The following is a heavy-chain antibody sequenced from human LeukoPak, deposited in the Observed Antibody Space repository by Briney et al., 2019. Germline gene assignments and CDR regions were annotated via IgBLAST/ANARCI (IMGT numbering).Heavy chain of an antibody. D-gene: IGHD3-3*01. CDR3: ARRGQDDFGSGYS. Sequence: GGSLRLSCAASGFTFSSYWMHWVRQAPGKGLVWVSRINSDGSSTSYADSVKGRFTISRDNAKNTLYLQMNSLRAEDTAVYYGARRGQDDFGSGYSWGQGTLVTVSS. CDR1: GFTFSSYW. V-gene: IGHV3-74*01. CDR2: INSDGSST. J-gene: IGHJ4*02.